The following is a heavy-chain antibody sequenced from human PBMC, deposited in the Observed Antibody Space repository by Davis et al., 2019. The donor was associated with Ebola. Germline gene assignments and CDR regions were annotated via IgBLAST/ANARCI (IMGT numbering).Heavy chain of an antibody. CDR3: ATETYYDFWSGYYDYGMDV. J-gene: IGHJ6*02. CDR1: GYTFTSYY. CDR2: INPSGGST. V-gene: IGHV1-46*01. D-gene: IGHD3-3*01. Sequence: ASVKVSCKASGYTFTSYYMHWVRQAPGQGLEWMGIINPSGGSTSYAQKFQGRVTMTRDTSTSTVYMELSSLRSEDTAVYYCATETYYDFWSGYYDYGMDVWGQGTTVTVSS.